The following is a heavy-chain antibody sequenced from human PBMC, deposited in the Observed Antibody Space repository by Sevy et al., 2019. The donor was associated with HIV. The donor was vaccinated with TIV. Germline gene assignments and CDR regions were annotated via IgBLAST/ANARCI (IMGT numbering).Heavy chain of an antibody. CDR1: GFTFSNYW. V-gene: IGHV3-7*01. CDR3: ARPYRTDLFCYSGSGGYYYPSYFDY. D-gene: IGHD3-22*01. J-gene: IGHJ4*02. Sequence: GGSLRLSCAASGFTFSNYWMSWVRQAPGKGLEWVANIKQDGSEKYYVDSVKGRFTISRENAKNSLYLQMNGLRAEDTAVYYSARPYRTDLFCYSGSGGYYYPSYFDYWGQGTLVTVSS. CDR2: IKQDGSEK.